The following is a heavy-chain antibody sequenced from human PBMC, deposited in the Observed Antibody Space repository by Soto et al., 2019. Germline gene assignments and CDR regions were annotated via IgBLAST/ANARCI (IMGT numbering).Heavy chain of an antibody. Sequence: QVQLVESGGGVVQPGGSLRLSCAASGFTFGRHGMHWVRQAPGKGLEWVAVIGSDGRRDSYADSVKGRFTISRDNGQNTLYLQMNSLRAEGTAVYYCARDDDYGDKGLDYWGQGTLVTVSS. CDR3: ARDDDYGDKGLDY. V-gene: IGHV3-33*01. CDR2: IGSDGRRD. D-gene: IGHD4-17*01. J-gene: IGHJ4*02. CDR1: GFTFGRHG.